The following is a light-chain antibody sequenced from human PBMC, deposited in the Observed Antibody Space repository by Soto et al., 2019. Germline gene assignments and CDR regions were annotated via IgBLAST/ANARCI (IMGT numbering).Light chain of an antibody. CDR3: SSFTSTPTYV. J-gene: IGLJ1*01. CDR1: SSDVGSHDL. V-gene: IGLV2-14*02. CDR2: DVS. Sequence: QSVLTQPASVSGSPGQSIAISCTGTSSDVGSHDLVSWYQQQSGKVPKLIIYDVSSRPSGVSNRFSGSKSGNTASLTISGLQAEDEADYHCSSFTSTPTYVFGTGTKVTVL.